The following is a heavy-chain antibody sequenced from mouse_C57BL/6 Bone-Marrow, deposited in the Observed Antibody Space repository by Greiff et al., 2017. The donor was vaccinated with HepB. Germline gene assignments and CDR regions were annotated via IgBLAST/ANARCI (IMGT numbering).Heavy chain of an antibody. V-gene: IGHV1-43*01. Sequence: VQLQQSGPELVKPGASVKISCKASGYSFTGYYMHWVKQSSEKSLEWIGEINPSTGGTSYNQKFKGKATLTVDKSSSTAYMQLKSLTSEDSAVYYCARPRSSYYYCDFDVWGTGTTVTVSS. J-gene: IGHJ1*03. CDR3: ARPRSSYYYCDFDV. CDR1: GYSFTGYY. D-gene: IGHD1-1*01. CDR2: INPSTGGT.